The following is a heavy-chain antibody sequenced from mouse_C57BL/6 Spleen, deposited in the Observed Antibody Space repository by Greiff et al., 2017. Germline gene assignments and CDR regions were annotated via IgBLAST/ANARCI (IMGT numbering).Heavy chain of an antibody. D-gene: IGHD2-12*01. CDR2: INPSNGGT. CDR1: GYTFNSDW. CDR3: ASSPFTTDYAMDY. J-gene: IGHJ4*01. V-gene: IGHV1-53*01. Sequence: QVQLKQPGTELVKPGASVKLSCKASGYTFNSDWMHWVKQRPGQGLEWIGNINPSNGGTNYDAKFKCKATLTVDKSSSTAYMQLSSLTSEDSAVYYCASSPFTTDYAMDYWGQGTSVTVSS.